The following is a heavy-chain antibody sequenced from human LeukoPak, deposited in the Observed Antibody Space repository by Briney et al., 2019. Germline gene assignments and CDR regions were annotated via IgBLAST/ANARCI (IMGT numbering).Heavy chain of an antibody. Sequence: PSETLFLTCTVSGGSISSSSYYWGWIRQPPGKGLEWIGSIYYSGSTYYNPSLKSRVTISVDTSKNQFSLKLSSVTAADTAVYYCARELDTAMVHQNDYWGQGTLVTVSS. V-gene: IGHV4-39*07. CDR2: IYYSGST. J-gene: IGHJ4*02. CDR3: ARELDTAMVHQNDY. CDR1: GGSISSSSYY. D-gene: IGHD5-18*01.